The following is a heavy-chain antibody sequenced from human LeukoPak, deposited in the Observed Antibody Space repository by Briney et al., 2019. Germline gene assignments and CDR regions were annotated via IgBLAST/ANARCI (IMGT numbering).Heavy chain of an antibody. J-gene: IGHJ4*02. CDR3: ARDFDYGDGFDF. D-gene: IGHD4-17*01. V-gene: IGHV3-72*01. CDR1: GFPFTDRY. Sequence: GGSLRLSCAASGFPFTDRYMDWVRQAPGKGLEWVGRTRNKANSYISEYAASVKGRFSISRDNSKNSLYLQMNSLKTEDTAVYYCARDFDYGDGFDFWGQGTLVTVSS. CDR2: TRNKANSYIS.